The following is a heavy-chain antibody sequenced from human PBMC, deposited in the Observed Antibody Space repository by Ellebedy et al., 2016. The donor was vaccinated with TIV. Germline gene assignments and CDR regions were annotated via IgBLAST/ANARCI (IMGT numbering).Heavy chain of an antibody. D-gene: IGHD2-2*01. CDR3: AISSHSKWGDAFDV. V-gene: IGHV4-4*07. J-gene: IGHJ3*01. CDR1: GGSSRTYY. CDR2: AYHNGNN. Sequence: MPGGSLRLSCIASGGSSRTYYWSWLRQPVGKGLEWIGRAYHNGNNNYSPSLRSRVTMSVDTSENRFSLNLDSVTAADTAVYYCAISSHSKWGDAFDVWGQGTTV.